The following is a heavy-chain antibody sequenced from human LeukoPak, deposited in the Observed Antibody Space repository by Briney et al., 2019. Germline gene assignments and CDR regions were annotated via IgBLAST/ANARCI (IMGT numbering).Heavy chain of an antibody. CDR3: ARGSSTSYYYYGMDV. Sequence: GGSLRLSCAASGFTFSSYGMHWVRHAPGKGLVWVSRINSDGSSIRNADSVKGRLTISRDNAKNTLYLQMNSLRAEDMAVYYCARGSSTSYYYYGMDVWGQGTTVTVSS. J-gene: IGHJ6*02. CDR1: GFTFSSYG. D-gene: IGHD2-2*01. CDR2: INSDGSSI. V-gene: IGHV3-74*01.